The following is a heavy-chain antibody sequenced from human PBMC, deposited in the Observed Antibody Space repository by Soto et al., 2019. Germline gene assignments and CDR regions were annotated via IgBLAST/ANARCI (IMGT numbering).Heavy chain of an antibody. Sequence: SVKVSCKTSGGTFSTFGISWVRQAPGQGLEWMGGIIPFFGTAEYSQKFEDRITITADESTNTVYMDLRSLTSEDTAIYYCARTAPMDAGDKYYYDFWGQGALVTVS. CDR3: ARTAPMDAGDKYYYDF. J-gene: IGHJ4*02. CDR1: GGTFSTFG. V-gene: IGHV1-69*13. D-gene: IGHD3-16*01. CDR2: IIPFFGTA.